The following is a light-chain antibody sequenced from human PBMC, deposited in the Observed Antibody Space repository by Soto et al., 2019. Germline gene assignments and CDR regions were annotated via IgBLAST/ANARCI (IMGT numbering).Light chain of an antibody. CDR2: VNS. J-gene: IGLJ3*02. V-gene: IGLV1-40*01. Sequence: QSVLTQPPSVSGAPGQRVTISCTGSSSNIGAGYGVHWYQQLPGTAPKLLIYVNSNRPSGVPDRFSGSKSGTSASLAITGLLAEDEADYYCQSYDSSLSGWVFGGGTQLTVL. CDR1: SSNIGAGYG. CDR3: QSYDSSLSGWV.